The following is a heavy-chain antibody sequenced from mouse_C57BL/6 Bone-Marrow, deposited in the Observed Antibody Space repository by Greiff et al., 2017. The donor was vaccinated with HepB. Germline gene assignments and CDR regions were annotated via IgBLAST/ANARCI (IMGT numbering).Heavy chain of an antibody. Sequence: QVTLKESGAELARPGASVKLSCKASGYTFTSYGISWVKQRTGQGLEWIGEIYPRSGNTYYNEKFKGKATLTADKSSSTAYMELRSLTSEDSAVYFCARAVEYYGSSYWGQGTTLTVSS. CDR2: IYPRSGNT. CDR3: ARAVEYYGSSY. J-gene: IGHJ2*01. D-gene: IGHD1-1*01. CDR1: GYTFTSYG. V-gene: IGHV1-81*01.